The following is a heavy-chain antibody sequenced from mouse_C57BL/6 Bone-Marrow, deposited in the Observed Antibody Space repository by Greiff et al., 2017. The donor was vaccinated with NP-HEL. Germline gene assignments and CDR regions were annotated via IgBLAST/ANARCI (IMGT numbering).Heavy chain of an antibody. CDR3: ARRTGDLFYWYFDV. CDR2: INPSNGGT. D-gene: IGHD3-3*01. Sequence: VQLQQPGTELVKPGASVKLSKASGYTFTSYWMHWVKPRPGQGLEWIGNINPSNGGTNYNEKFKSKATLTVDKSSSTAYMQLSSLTSEDSSVYYCARRTGDLFYWYFDVWGTGTTVTVSS. J-gene: IGHJ1*03. CDR1: GYTFTSYW. V-gene: IGHV1-53*01.